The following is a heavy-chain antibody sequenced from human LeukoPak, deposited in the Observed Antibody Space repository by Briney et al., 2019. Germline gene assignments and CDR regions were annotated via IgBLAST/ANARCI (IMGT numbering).Heavy chain of an antibody. CDR3: ARVGKNDDILTGYYDY. CDR2: INPNSGGT. D-gene: IGHD3-9*01. Sequence: ASVKVSCKASGYTFTGYYMHWVRQAPGQGLEWMGWINPNSGGTNYAQKFQGWVTMTRDTSISTAYMELSRLRPDDTAVYYCARVGKNDDILTGYYDYWGQGTLVTVSS. V-gene: IGHV1-2*04. J-gene: IGHJ4*02. CDR1: GYTFTGYY.